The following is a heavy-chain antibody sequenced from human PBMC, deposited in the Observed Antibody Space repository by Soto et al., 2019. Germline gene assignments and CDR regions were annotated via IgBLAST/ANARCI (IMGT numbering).Heavy chain of an antibody. CDR2: IKEDGSEK. CDR1: EFTFSDYY. Sequence: RLSCAASEFTFSDYYMNWVRQAPGKGLEWVANIKEDGSEKYYVDSVKGRFTISRDNAKNSLYLQMNSLRAEDTAVYYCARGAGFSNGLCHDGPFDFRGPGTMVTVSS. V-gene: IGHV3-7*01. D-gene: IGHD2-8*01. CDR3: ARGAGFSNGLCHDGPFDF. J-gene: IGHJ3*01.